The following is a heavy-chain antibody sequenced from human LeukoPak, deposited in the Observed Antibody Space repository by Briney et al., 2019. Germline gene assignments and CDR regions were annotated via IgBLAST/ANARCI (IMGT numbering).Heavy chain of an antibody. CDR3: ARDLGDFWSGYVSPDAFDI. Sequence: PGRSLRLSCAASGFTFSSYSMNWVRQAPGKGLEWVSSISSSSSYIYYADSVKGRFTISRDNAKNSLYLQMNSLRAEDTAVYYCARDLGDFWSGYVSPDAFDIWGQGTMVTVSS. D-gene: IGHD3-3*01. CDR1: GFTFSSYS. V-gene: IGHV3-21*01. J-gene: IGHJ3*02. CDR2: ISSSSSYI.